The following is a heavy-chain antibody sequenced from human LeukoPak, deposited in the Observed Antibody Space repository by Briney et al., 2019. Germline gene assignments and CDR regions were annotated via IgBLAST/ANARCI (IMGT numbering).Heavy chain of an antibody. CDR1: GFTFSSYG. V-gene: IGHV3-30*18. CDR2: ISYDGSNK. J-gene: IGHJ4*02. D-gene: IGHD3-22*01. Sequence: GRSLRLSCAASGFTFSSYGMHWVRQAPGKGLEWVAVISYDGSNKYYADSVKGRFTISRDNSNNTLYLQMNSLRAEDTAVYYCAKDRYDSSGYYDYWGQGTLVTVSS. CDR3: AKDRYDSSGYYDY.